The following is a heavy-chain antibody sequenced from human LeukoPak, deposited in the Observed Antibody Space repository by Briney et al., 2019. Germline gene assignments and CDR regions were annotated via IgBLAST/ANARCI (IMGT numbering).Heavy chain of an antibody. CDR3: GTLLSNGPFDY. CDR2: IYPNSGAT. V-gene: IGHV1-2*02. J-gene: IGHJ4*02. CDR1: GYTFTGYY. Sequence: GASVKVSCKASGYTFTGYYMHWVQQAPGQGLEWMGWIYPNSGATKYAQKFQGRVTMTRGTSISTAYMELSGLRSDDTAVYYCGTLLSNGPFDYWGQGSLVTVSS.